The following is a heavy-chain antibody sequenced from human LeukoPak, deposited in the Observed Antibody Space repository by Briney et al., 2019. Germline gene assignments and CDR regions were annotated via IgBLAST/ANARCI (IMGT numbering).Heavy chain of an antibody. V-gene: IGHV4-39*07. CDR3: AREKIGTGTVLGKDYYYMDV. CDR2: INYSRNP. CDR1: GGSISSSSYY. D-gene: IGHD3-16*01. J-gene: IGHJ6*03. Sequence: SETLSLTCTVSGGSISSSSYYWGWIRQPPGKGLEWIGNINYSRNPYCNPSLKSRVTISVDTSKNQFSLKLSSVTAADTAMYYCAREKIGTGTVLGKDYYYMDVWGKGTTVTVSS.